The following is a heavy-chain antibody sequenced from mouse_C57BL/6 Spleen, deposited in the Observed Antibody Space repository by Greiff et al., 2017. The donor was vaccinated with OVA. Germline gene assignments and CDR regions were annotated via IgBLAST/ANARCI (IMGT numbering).Heavy chain of an antibody. CDR3: AIVPCYGSSHPCRYFDD. CDR2: ISDGGSYT. V-gene: IGHV5-4*01. D-gene: IGHD1-1*01. J-gene: IGHJ1*03. Sequence: EVQGVESGGGLVKPGGSLKLSCAASGFTFSSYAMSWVRQTPEKRLEWVATISDGGSYTYYPDNVKGRFTISRGNAMHTQYRPMSQLKSEDTAMYYCAIVPCYGSSHPCRYFDDWGKGTTLTVSS. CDR1: GFTFSSYA.